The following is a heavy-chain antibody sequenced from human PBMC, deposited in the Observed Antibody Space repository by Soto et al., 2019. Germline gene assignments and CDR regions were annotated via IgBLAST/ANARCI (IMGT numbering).Heavy chain of an antibody. CDR3: ARRYYGXGSYWVY. V-gene: IGHV4-39*01. Sequence: SETLSLTCTVSGGSISSSSYYWGWIRQPPGKGLEWIGSIYYSGSTYYNPSLKSRVTISVDTSKNQFSLKLSSVTAADTAVYYCARRYYGXGSYWVYWGQGTLVTVSS. D-gene: IGHD3-10*01. CDR2: IYYSGST. CDR1: GGSISSSSYY. J-gene: IGHJ4*02.